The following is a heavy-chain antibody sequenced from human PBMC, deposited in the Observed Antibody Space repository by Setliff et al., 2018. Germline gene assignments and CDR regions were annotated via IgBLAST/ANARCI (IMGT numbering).Heavy chain of an antibody. D-gene: IGHD3-3*02. Sequence: SETLSLTCTVSGGSISRGSYDWSWIRQPAGKGLEWIGRVYNSGTTYIAFFASRVTMSIDTSKNQFSLNLNSVTAADTALYYCAKESLAINTRWFDPWGQGILVTVSS. CDR1: GGSISRGSYD. CDR3: AKESLAINTRWFDP. V-gene: IGHV4-61*02. CDR2: VYNSGTT. J-gene: IGHJ5*02.